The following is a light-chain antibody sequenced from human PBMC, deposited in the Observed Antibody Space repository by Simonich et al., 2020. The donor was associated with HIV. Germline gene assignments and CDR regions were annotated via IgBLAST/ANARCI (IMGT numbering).Light chain of an antibody. V-gene: IGKV3D-15*01. CDR1: QSVSSN. CDR2: GAS. J-gene: IGKJ1*01. Sequence: EVVMTQSPSTLSVSPGERATLSCRASQSVSSNLAWYQQKPGQAPRLLIYGASSRATGIPDRFSGSGSGTDFTLKISRVEAEDVGVYYCMQGTHWSKTFGQGTKVEIK. CDR3: MQGTHWSKT.